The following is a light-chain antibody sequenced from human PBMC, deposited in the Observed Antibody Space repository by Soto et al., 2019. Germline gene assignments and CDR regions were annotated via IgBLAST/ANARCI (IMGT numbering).Light chain of an antibody. CDR3: NSYTTSNTRQIV. V-gene: IGLV2-14*01. CDR2: DVS. J-gene: IGLJ1*01. CDR1: SSDVGGYNY. Sequence: QSVLTQPASVSGSPGQSITISCTGTSSDVGGYNYVSWDQQHPGKAPKFMIYDVSNRPSGVSTRFSGAKSGNTASLTISGLQAEDEADYYCNSYTTSNTRQIVFGTGTKLTVL.